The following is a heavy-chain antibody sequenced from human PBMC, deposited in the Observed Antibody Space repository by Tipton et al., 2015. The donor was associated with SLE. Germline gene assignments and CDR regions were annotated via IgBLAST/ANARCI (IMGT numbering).Heavy chain of an antibody. J-gene: IGHJ6*02. V-gene: IGHV4-38-2*02. D-gene: IGHD4-11*01. Sequence: LRLSCTVSGYFINSGYFWGWIRQPPGKGLEWIGSIYHSGSTYYNPSLRSRVTLSIDTSNNQFSLKLSSVTAADTAVYYCARSQGGNYIFYSYGMDVWGQGTTVTVSS. CDR2: IYHSGST. CDR1: GYFINSGYF. CDR3: ARSQGGNYIFYSYGMDV.